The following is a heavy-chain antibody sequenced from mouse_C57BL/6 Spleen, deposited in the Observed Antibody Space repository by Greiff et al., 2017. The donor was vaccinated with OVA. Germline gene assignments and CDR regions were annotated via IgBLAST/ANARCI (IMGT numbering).Heavy chain of an antibody. J-gene: IGHJ1*03. Sequence: QVQLQQPGAELVMPGASVKLSCKASGYTFTSYWMHWVKQRPGQGLEWIGEIDPSDSYTNYNQKFKGKSTLTVDKSSSTAYMQLRSLTSEDSAVYYCARSGSSYWYFDVWGTGTTVTVSS. D-gene: IGHD1-1*01. CDR1: GYTFTSYW. CDR3: ARSGSSYWYFDV. V-gene: IGHV1-69*01. CDR2: IDPSDSYT.